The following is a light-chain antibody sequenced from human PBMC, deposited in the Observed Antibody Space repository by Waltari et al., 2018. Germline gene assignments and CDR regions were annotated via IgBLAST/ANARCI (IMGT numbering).Light chain of an antibody. J-gene: IGLJ2*01. CDR3: LVWHSTIDHQGV. CDR2: YDS. V-gene: IGLV3-21*04. Sequence: SYVVTQSPSVSVAPGETARITCWGDHIGSKSVHWYQQRPGQAPVLVISYDSDRPSGIPERFSGSNSGNTATLTISWVEAEDEADYYCLVWHSTIDHQGVFGGGTKLTVL. CDR1: HIGSKS.